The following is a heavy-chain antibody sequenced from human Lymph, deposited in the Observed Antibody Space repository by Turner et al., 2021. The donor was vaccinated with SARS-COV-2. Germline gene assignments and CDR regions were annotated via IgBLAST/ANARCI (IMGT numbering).Heavy chain of an antibody. D-gene: IGHD3-9*01. V-gene: IGHV2-26*01. CDR2: IFSNDEK. Sequence: QVTLKESGPVLVKPTETLTLTCTFSGFSLGNGRMGVSWIRQPPGKALEWLAHIFSNDEKSYSTSLKSRLTISKDTTKSQVVLTMTNMDPVDTGTYSCARIGHDILTGLLDWFDPWGQGTLVTVSS. CDR3: ARIGHDILTGLLDWFDP. CDR1: GFSLGNGRMG. J-gene: IGHJ5*02.